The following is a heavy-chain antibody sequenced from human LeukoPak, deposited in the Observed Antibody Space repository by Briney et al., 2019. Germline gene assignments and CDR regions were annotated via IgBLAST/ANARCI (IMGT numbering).Heavy chain of an antibody. J-gene: IGHJ4*02. CDR3: ARGAQQWLAHYFDY. V-gene: IGHV3-66*01. Sequence: PGGSLRLSCAASGFTFSSNYMSWVRQAPGKGLEWVSVIYSGGSTYYADSVKGRFTISRDNSKNTLYLQMNSLRAEDTAVYYCARGAQQWLAHYFDYWGQGTLVTVSS. D-gene: IGHD6-19*01. CDR1: GFTFSSNY. CDR2: IYSGGST.